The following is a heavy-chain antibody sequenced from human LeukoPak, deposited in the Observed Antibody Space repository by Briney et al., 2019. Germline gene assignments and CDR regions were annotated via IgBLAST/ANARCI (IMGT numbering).Heavy chain of an antibody. J-gene: IGHJ4*02. CDR2: ISYDGSNK. Sequence: GRSLRLSCAASGFTFSSYGMHWVRQAPGKGLEWVAVISYDGSNKYYADSVKGRFTISRDNSKNTLYLQMNSLRAEDTAVYYCARVANYYDSSGYSLYFDYWGQGTLVTVSS. D-gene: IGHD3-22*01. V-gene: IGHV3-30*03. CDR3: ARVANYYDSSGYSLYFDY. CDR1: GFTFSSYG.